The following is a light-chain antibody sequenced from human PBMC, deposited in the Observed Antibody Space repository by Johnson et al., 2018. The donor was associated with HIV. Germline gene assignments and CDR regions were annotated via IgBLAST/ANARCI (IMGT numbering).Light chain of an antibody. CDR2: DNN. J-gene: IGLJ1*01. Sequence: QSALTQPPSVSAAPGQKVTISCSGSSSNIGNNYVSWYQQLPGTAPKLLIYDNNKRPSGIPARFSGSKSGTSATLGITGLPTGDEADYYCGTWDSSLSAMGLGTETKVTVL. CDR1: SSNIGNNY. V-gene: IGLV1-51*01. CDR3: GTWDSSLSAMG.